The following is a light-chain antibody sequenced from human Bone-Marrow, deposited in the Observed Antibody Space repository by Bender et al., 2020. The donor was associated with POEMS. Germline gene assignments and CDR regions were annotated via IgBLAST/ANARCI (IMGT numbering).Light chain of an antibody. CDR3: QSFDTSLSGVV. Sequence: QSVLTQPPSASGTPGQRVTISCSGTYSNIGNNNVIWYRQFPGMAPKLLIYNNDRRPAGVSDRFSASKSGTAASLAITGLQAEDEADYYCQSFDTSLSGVVFGGGTKLTVL. J-gene: IGLJ2*01. CDR2: NND. CDR1: YSNIGNNN. V-gene: IGLV1-44*01.